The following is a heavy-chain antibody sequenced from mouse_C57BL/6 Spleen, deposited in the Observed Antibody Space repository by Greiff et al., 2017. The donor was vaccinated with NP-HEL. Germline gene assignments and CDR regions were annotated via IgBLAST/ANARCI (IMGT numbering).Heavy chain of an antibody. D-gene: IGHD4-1*01. J-gene: IGHJ2*01. CDR3: TRILNWDGGYYFDY. CDR2: ISSGGDYI. CDR1: GFTFSSYA. V-gene: IGHV5-9-1*02. Sequence: EVQLVESGEGLVKPGGSLKLSCAASGFTFSSYAMSWVRQTPEKRLEWVAYISSGGDYIYYADTVKGRFTISRDNARNTLYLQMSSLKSEDTAMYYCTRILNWDGGYYFDYWGQGTTLTVSS.